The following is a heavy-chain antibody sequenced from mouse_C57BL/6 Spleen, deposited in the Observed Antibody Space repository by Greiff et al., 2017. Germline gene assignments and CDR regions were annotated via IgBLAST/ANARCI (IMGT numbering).Heavy chain of an antibody. Sequence: VQLQQPGAELVKPGAPVKLSCKASGYTFTSYWMHWVKQRPGQGLEWIGMIHPNSGSTNYNEKFKSKATLTVDKSSSTAYMQLSSLTSEDSAVYYCARSNYYGNWYFDVWGTGTTVTVSS. CDR1: GYTFTSYW. D-gene: IGHD1-1*01. CDR3: ARSNYYGNWYFDV. CDR2: IHPNSGST. V-gene: IGHV1-64*01. J-gene: IGHJ1*03.